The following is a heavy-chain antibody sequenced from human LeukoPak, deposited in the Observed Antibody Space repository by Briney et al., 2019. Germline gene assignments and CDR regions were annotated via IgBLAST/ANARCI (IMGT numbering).Heavy chain of an antibody. Sequence: GGSLRLSCAASGFTFSSYAMSWVRQAPGKGLEWVSTISGSGGSTYYTDSVKGRFTISRDNSKNTLYLQMNSLRAEDTAVYYCAKGREYSSGWYQYYYYYYGMDVWGQGTTVTVSS. CDR3: AKGREYSSGWYQYYYYYYGMDV. V-gene: IGHV3-23*01. CDR1: GFTFSSYA. D-gene: IGHD6-19*01. CDR2: ISGSGGST. J-gene: IGHJ6*02.